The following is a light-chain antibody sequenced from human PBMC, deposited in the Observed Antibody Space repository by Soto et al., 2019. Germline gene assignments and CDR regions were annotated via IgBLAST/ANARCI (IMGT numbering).Light chain of an antibody. CDR2: EGS. V-gene: IGLV2-23*01. CDR3: CSYADSSTYV. Sequence: QSALTQPASVSGSPGQSITISCTGTSSDVGSYNLVSWYQQHPGKAPKLMIYEGSKRHSGVSNRFSGSKSGNTASLTISGLQAEDEADYYCCSYADSSTYVFGTGTKLTVL. J-gene: IGLJ1*01. CDR1: SSDVGSYNL.